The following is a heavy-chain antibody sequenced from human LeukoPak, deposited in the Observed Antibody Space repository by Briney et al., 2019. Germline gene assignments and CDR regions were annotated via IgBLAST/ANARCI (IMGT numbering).Heavy chain of an antibody. CDR2: ISHDVFI. D-gene: IGHD2-15*01. CDR3: ARQRTRGCNGDICLDGFDI. CDR1: GFTFCRYV. J-gene: IGHJ3*02. Sequence: AGGSLRLSCETSGFTFCRYVMHCVRRTPGKGLGWVSRISHDVFISYPDSVKGLCTISRDNAKHTLILQMNSLRAPDTAVYYSARQRTRGCNGDICLDGFDIWGGGKKVTVSS. V-gene: IGHV3-74*01.